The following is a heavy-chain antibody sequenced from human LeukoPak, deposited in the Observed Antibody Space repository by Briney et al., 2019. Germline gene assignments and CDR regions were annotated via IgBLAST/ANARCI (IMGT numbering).Heavy chain of an antibody. V-gene: IGHV3-23*01. CDR3: AKDGIVVPAAMFDY. CDR1: GFTFSDYY. D-gene: IGHD2-2*01. J-gene: IGHJ4*02. CDR2: ISGSGGST. Sequence: GGSLRLSCAASGFTFSDYYMSWVRQAPGKGLEWVSAISGSGGSTYYADSVKGRFTISRDNSKNTLYLQMNSLRAEDTAVYYCAKDGIVVPAAMFDYWGQGTLVTVSS.